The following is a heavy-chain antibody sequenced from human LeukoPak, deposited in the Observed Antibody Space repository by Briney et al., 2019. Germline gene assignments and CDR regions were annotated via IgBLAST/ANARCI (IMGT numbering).Heavy chain of an antibody. V-gene: IGHV4-59*01. D-gene: IGHD5-12*01. CDR2: IYYSGST. CDR1: GGSISSYY. J-gene: IGHJ6*02. Sequence: PSETLSLTCTVSGGSISSYYWSWIRQPPGKGLEWIGYIYYSGSTNYNPSLKSRVTISVDTSKNQFSLKLSSVTAADTAVYYCARDRGYSGYDNYYYYGMDVWGQGTTVTVSS. CDR3: ARDRGYSGYDNYYYYGMDV.